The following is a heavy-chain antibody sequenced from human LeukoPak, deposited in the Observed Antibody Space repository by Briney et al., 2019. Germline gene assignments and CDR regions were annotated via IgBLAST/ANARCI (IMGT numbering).Heavy chain of an antibody. V-gene: IGHV1-69*01. CDR1: GGTFSSYA. CDR3: AATYYYDSSGYSY. Sequence: SVKVSCTASGGTFSSYAISWVRQAPGQGLEWMGGIIPIFGTANYTQKLQGGVTITADESTSTAYMELSSLRSEDTAVYYCAATYYYDSSGYSYWGQGTLVTVSS. CDR2: IIPIFGTA. J-gene: IGHJ4*02. D-gene: IGHD3-22*01.